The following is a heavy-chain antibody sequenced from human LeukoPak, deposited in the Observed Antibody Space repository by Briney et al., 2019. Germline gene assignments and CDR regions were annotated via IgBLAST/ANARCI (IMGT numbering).Heavy chain of an antibody. CDR3: ARAWGWLQLGGAFDI. D-gene: IGHD5-24*01. J-gene: IGHJ3*02. Sequence: GGPLRLSCAASGFTFSSYEMNWVRQAPGKGLEWVSYISSSGSTIYYADSVKGRFTISRDNSKNTLYLQMNSLRAEDTAVYYCARAWGWLQLGGAFDIWGQGTMVTVSS. V-gene: IGHV3-48*03. CDR2: ISSSGSTI. CDR1: GFTFSSYE.